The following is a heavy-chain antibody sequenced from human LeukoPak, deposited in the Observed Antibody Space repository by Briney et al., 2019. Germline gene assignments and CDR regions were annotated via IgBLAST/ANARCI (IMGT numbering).Heavy chain of an antibody. CDR1: GFTFTDYW. CDR3: ARVGTWELQRVFEY. CDR2: IHKAGSES. Sequence: PGGSLRLSCAASGFTFTDYWMTWVRQVPGKGLEWVANIHKAGSESYYVDSVKGRFAISRDNAKNSLYLQLSSLRVDDTAVYYCARVGTWELQRVFEYWGQGTLVTASS. V-gene: IGHV3-7*01. D-gene: IGHD1-26*01. J-gene: IGHJ4*02.